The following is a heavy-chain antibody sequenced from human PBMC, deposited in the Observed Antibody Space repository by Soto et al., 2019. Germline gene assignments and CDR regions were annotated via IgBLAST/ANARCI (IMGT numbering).Heavy chain of an antibody. D-gene: IGHD2-15*01. CDR2: IIPILGIA. Sequence: QVQLVQSGAEVKKPGSSVKVSCKASGGTFSSYTISWVRQAPGQGLEWMGRIIPILGIANYAQKFQGRVTITADKSTSTADMELSSLRSEETAVYYCARVSVARTFDYWGQGTLVTVSS. J-gene: IGHJ4*02. CDR3: ARVSVARTFDY. V-gene: IGHV1-69*02. CDR1: GGTFSSYT.